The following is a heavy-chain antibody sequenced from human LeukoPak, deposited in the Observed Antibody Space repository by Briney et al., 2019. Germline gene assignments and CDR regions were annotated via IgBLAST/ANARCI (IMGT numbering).Heavy chain of an antibody. J-gene: IGHJ6*03. CDR2: LYHSDSI. Sequence: PSETLSLTCAVSGYSISSGYYWIWIRQPPGKGLEWIGSLYHSDSIYYNPSLESRVTMSVDTSKNHFSLKLSFVTAADTAVYYCARQHDSYHYYYVDVWGKGTTVTVSS. V-gene: IGHV4-38-2*01. D-gene: IGHD6-13*01. CDR1: GYSISSGYY. CDR3: ARQHDSYHYYYVDV.